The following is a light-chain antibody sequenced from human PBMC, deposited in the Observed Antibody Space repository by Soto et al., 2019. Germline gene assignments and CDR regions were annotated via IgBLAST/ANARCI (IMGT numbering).Light chain of an antibody. CDR1: QSVSSSH. V-gene: IGKV3-20*01. CDR3: QQYGASPWT. Sequence: EVELTQCPGTLSLSPGERATLSCRASQSVSSSHLAWYQQKRGQAPRLLIYDTSTRATGIPDRFSGSGSGTDFTLTISRLEPEDFAVYHCQQYGASPWTFGQGTKVDIK. J-gene: IGKJ1*01. CDR2: DTS.